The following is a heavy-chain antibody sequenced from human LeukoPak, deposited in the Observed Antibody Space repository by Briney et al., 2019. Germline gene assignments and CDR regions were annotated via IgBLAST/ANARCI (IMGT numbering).Heavy chain of an antibody. CDR3: ARDRLLHYMHV. J-gene: IGHJ6*03. V-gene: IGHV3-74*01. Sequence: GALRLSCAASGSTFSSYWMHWVRQAPGKGLGWGARSNSDVGSASYADSVKGRFTISSDHAKHPLYLQMNSLSAEDAAVYYCARDRLLHYMHVWGKGTTLTVSS. CDR1: GSTFSSYW. CDR2: SNSDVGSA.